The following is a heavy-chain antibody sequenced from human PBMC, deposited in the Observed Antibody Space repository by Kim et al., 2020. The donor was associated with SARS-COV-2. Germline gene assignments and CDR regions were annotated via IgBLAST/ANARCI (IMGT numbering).Heavy chain of an antibody. CDR1: GVTVSSNY. Sequence: GGSLRLSCAASGVTVSSNYMSWVRQAPGKGLEWVSVIYSGGSTYYADSVKGRFTISRDNSKNTLYLQMNSRRAEDTAVYYCARDLVAYGMDVWGQGTTVTVSS. V-gene: IGHV3-53*01. D-gene: IGHD5-12*01. J-gene: IGHJ6*02. CDR3: ARDLVAYGMDV. CDR2: IYSGGST.